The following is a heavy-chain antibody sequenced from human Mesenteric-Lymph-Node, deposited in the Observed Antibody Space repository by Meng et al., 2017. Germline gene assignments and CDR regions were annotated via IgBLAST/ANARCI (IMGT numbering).Heavy chain of an antibody. CDR3: ARDQSGGSSWVAGFDY. V-gene: IGHV4-38-2*02. J-gene: IGHJ4*02. CDR2: IYYSGST. Sequence: SETLSLTCTVSGYSISSGYYWGWIRQPPGKGLEWIGSIYYSGSTYYNPSLKSRVTISVDTSKNQFSLKLSSVTAADTAVYYCARDQSGGSSWVAGFDYWGQGTLVTVSS. CDR1: GYSISSGYY. D-gene: IGHD6-13*01.